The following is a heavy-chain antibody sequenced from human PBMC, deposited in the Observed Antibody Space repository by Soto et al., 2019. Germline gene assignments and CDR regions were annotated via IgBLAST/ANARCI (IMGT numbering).Heavy chain of an antibody. V-gene: IGHV4-4*02. CDR2: IYRSGST. J-gene: IGHJ6*02. D-gene: IGHD6-13*01. CDR1: GGSISSSNW. CDR3: ASPGIAAAGTPSIYYGMDV. Sequence: NPSETLSLTCAVSGGSISSSNWWSWVRQPPGKGLEWIGEIYRSGSTNYNPSLKSRVTISVDKSKNQFSLKLSSVTAADTAVYYCASPGIAAAGTPSIYYGMDVWGQGTTVTVSS.